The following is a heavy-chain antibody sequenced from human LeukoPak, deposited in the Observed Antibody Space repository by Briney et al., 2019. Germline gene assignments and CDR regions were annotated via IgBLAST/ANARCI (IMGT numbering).Heavy chain of an antibody. CDR2: INQVASEK. V-gene: IGHV3-7*04. D-gene: IGHD3-10*01. CDR1: GFTISFYW. Sequence: GGSLRLSCAASGFTISFYWLSWVRQAPGKGLEWVANINQVASEKNYVDSVKGRFTISRDNAKNSQYLQMNSVRAEDTAMYYCVRDGGYYGPDSWGQGALVSVSS. CDR3: VRDGGYYGPDS. J-gene: IGHJ4*02.